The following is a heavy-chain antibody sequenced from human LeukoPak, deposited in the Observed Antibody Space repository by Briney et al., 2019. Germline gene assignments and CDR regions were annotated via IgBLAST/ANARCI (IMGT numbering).Heavy chain of an antibody. J-gene: IGHJ4*02. V-gene: IGHV1-8*01. CDR3: ARALGMSGDDFG. CDR2: MNPNIGNT. D-gene: IGHD5-12*01. Sequence: ASVKVSCKASGYTFTSYDINWVRQATGQGLEWMGWMNPNIGNTGYAQKFQGRVTMTRNTSKSTAYMELSSLRSEDTAVYYCARALGMSGDDFGWGQGTLVTVSS. CDR1: GYTFTSYD.